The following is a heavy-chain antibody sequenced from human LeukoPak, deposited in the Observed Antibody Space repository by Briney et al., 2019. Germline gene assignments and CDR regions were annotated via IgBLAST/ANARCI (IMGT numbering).Heavy chain of an antibody. CDR3: AREGQWLAYDY. V-gene: IGHV3-53*01. CDR1: GFTVSSNY. Sequence: GGSLRLSCAASGFTVSSNYMSWVRQAPGKGLEWVSVIYSGGSTYYADSVKGRFTISRDNSKNTLYLQMNSLRAEDTAVYYCAREGQWLAYDYWGQGTLVTVSS. J-gene: IGHJ4*02. D-gene: IGHD6-19*01. CDR2: IYSGGST.